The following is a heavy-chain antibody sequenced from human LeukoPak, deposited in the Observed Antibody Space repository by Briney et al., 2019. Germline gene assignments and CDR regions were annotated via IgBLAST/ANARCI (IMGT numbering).Heavy chain of an antibody. V-gene: IGHV1-46*01. Sequence: ASVKVSCKAFGYTFTSYYMHWVRQAPGQGLEWMGIMNPSGGSTSYAQKFQDRVSMTRDTSTSTVYMELSSLRSGDTAVYYCARGISITMVRGVIDYWGQGTLVTVS. J-gene: IGHJ4*02. CDR3: ARGISITMVRGVIDY. CDR1: GYTFTSYY. D-gene: IGHD3-10*01. CDR2: MNPSGGST.